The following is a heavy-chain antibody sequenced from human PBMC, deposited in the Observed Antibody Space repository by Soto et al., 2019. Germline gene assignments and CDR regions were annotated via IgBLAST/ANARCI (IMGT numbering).Heavy chain of an antibody. CDR3: ARDFPSVVVTAPKAFDY. V-gene: IGHV3-48*01. CDR1: GFTFSSYS. D-gene: IGHD2-21*02. J-gene: IGHJ4*02. CDR2: ISSSSSTI. Sequence: GGSLRLSCAASGFTFSSYSMNWVRQAPGKGLEWVSYISSSSSTIYYADSVKGRFTISRDNAKNSLYLQMNSLRAEDTAVYYCARDFPSVVVTAPKAFDYWGQGTLVTVSS.